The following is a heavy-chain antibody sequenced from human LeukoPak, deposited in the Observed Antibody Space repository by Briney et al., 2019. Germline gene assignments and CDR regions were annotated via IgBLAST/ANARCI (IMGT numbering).Heavy chain of an antibody. CDR2: IWYDGSNK. Sequence: PGRSLRLSCAASGFTFSSYGMHWVRQAPGKGLEWVAVIWYDGSNKYYADSVKGRFTISRDNSKNTLYLQMNSLRAEDTAVYYCGRDRYYYGSGSYLDYWGQGTLVTVSS. CDR1: GFTFSSYG. J-gene: IGHJ4*02. V-gene: IGHV3-33*01. CDR3: GRDRYYYGSGSYLDY. D-gene: IGHD3-10*01.